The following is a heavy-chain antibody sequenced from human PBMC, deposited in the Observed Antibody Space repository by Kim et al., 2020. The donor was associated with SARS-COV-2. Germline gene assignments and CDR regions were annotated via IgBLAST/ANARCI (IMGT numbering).Heavy chain of an antibody. CDR3: ARYGPWGAGTTPWFDP. D-gene: IGHD1-1*01. V-gene: IGHV1-69*13. CDR1: GGTFSSYA. J-gene: IGHJ5*02. CDR2: IIPIFGTA. Sequence: SVKVSCKASGGTFSSYAISWVRQAPGQGLEWMGGIIPIFGTANYAQKFQGRVTITADESTSTAYMELSSLRSEDTAVYYCARYGPWGAGTTPWFDPWGQGTLVTVSS.